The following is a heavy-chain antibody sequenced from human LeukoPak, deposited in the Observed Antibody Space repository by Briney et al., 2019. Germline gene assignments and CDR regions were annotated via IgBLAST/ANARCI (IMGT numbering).Heavy chain of an antibody. CDR1: GGSISSYY. D-gene: IGHD3-22*01. Sequence: PSETLSLTCTVSGGSISSYYWSWIRQPPGKGLEWIGYIYYSGSTNYNPSLKSRVTISVDTSKNQFSLKLSSVTAADTAVYYCARSHYDSSGYYRVWIGYYFDYWGQGTLVTVSS. CDR2: IYYSGST. V-gene: IGHV4-59*01. CDR3: ARSHYDSSGYYRVWIGYYFDY. J-gene: IGHJ4*02.